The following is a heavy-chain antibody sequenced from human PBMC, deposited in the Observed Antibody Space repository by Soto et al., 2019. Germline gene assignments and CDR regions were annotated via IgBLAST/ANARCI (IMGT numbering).Heavy chain of an antibody. J-gene: IGHJ4*02. D-gene: IGHD1-26*01. CDR1: GDSISSYY. Sequence: SETLSLTCTVSGDSISSYYWSWIRQPPGKGLEWIGYIYYSGNTNYNPSLKSRVTISVDMSKNQFSLKVTSVTAADTAVYYCARYSYSGSYRPFGLSEPAIWGQGTLVTV. CDR3: ARYSYSGSYRPFGLSEPAI. V-gene: IGHV4-59*08. CDR2: IYYSGNT.